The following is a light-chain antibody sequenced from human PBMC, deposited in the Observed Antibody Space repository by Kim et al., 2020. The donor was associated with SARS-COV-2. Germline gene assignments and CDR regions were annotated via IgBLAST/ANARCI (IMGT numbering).Light chain of an antibody. V-gene: IGLV1-51*01. CDR3: GTWDNSLSAGYV. CDR1: SSSIGNNY. J-gene: IGLJ1*01. Sequence: KVTISCSGSSSSIGNNYVSWYQQLPGTAPKLLIYDNNKRPSGIPDRFSGSKSGTSATLGITGLQTGDEADYYCGTWDNSLSAGYVFGTGTKVTVL. CDR2: DNN.